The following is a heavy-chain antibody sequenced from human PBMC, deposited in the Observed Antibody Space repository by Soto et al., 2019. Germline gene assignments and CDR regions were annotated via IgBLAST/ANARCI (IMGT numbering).Heavy chain of an antibody. D-gene: IGHD3-3*01. CDR2: IKQDGSEK. V-gene: IGHV3-7*01. CDR3: ARVGGGITIFGVVISSPYYYMDV. J-gene: IGHJ6*03. Sequence: GGSLRLSCAASGFTFSSYWMSWVRQAPGKGLEWVANIKQDGSEKYYVDSVKGRFTISRDNAKNSLYLQMNSLRAEDMAVYYCARVGGGITIFGVVISSPYYYMDVWGKGTTVTVSS. CDR1: GFTFSSYW.